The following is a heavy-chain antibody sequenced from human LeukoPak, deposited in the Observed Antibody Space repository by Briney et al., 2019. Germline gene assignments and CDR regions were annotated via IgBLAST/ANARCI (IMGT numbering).Heavy chain of an antibody. CDR1: GFTVSSKY. J-gene: IGHJ6*02. CDR2: IYSGGST. Sequence: GGSLRLSCAASGFTVSSKYMSWVRQAPGKGLEWVSVIYSGGSTYYVDSVKGRFTISRDNSKNTLYLHMNSLRAEDTAVYYCARDQERSYGMDVWGQGTTVTVSS. V-gene: IGHV3-66*01. D-gene: IGHD5-24*01. CDR3: ARDQERSYGMDV.